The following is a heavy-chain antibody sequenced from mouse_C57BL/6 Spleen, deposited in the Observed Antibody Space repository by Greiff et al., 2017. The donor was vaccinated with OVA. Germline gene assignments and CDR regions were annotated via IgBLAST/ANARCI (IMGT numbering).Heavy chain of an antibody. CDR3: VRHSYGSSYGYAMDY. J-gene: IGHJ4*01. CDR2: IRSKSNNYAT. CDR1: GFSFNTYA. V-gene: IGHV10-1*01. D-gene: IGHD1-1*01. Sequence: EVQLQESGGGLVQPKGSLKLSCAASGFSFNTYAMNWVRQAPGKGLEWVARIRSKSNNYATYYADSVKDRFTISRDDSESMLYLQMNNLKTEDTAMYYCVRHSYGSSYGYAMDYWGQGTSVTVSS.